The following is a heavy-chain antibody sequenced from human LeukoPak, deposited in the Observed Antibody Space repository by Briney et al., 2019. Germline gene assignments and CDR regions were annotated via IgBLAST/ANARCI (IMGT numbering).Heavy chain of an antibody. V-gene: IGHV3-23*01. CDR1: GFTFSSYA. J-gene: IGHJ4*02. Sequence: PSGGSLRLSCAASGFTFSSYAMSWVRQAPGKGLEWVSAISGSGGSTYYADSVKGRFTISRDNSKNTLYLQMNSLRAEDTAVYYCAKDHRWGIAVAGFDYWGQGTLVTVSS. D-gene: IGHD6-19*01. CDR2: ISGSGGST. CDR3: AKDHRWGIAVAGFDY.